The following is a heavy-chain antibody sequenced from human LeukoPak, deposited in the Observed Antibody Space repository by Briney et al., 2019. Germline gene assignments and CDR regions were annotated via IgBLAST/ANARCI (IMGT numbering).Heavy chain of an antibody. CDR1: GFTFSSYW. V-gene: IGHV3-7*01. J-gene: IGHJ3*02. CDR2: IKQDGSEK. CDR3: ARGGIRFLEWYDAFDI. D-gene: IGHD3-3*01. Sequence: GGSLRLSCAASGFTFSSYWMSWVRQAPGKGLEWVANIKQDGSEKYYVDSVKGRFTISRDNAKNSLYLQMNSLRAEDTAVYYCARGGIRFLEWYDAFDIWGQGTMVTVSS.